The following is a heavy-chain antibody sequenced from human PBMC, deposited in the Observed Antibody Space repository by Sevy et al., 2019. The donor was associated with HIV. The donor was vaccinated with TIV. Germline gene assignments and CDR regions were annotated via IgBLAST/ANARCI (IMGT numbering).Heavy chain of an antibody. Sequence: GGSLRLSCAASGFTFSSYWMSWVRQAPGKGLEWVANIKQDGSEKYYVDSVKGRFTISRDNAKNSLYLQMNSLRAEDTAVYYCARDLGFGELAYYLDYWGQGTLVTVSS. J-gene: IGHJ4*02. D-gene: IGHD3-10*01. V-gene: IGHV3-7*01. CDR1: GFTFSSYW. CDR2: IKQDGSEK. CDR3: ARDLGFGELAYYLDY.